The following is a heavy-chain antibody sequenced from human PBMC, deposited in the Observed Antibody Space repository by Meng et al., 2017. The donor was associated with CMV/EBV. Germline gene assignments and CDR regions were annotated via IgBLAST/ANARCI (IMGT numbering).Heavy chain of an antibody. V-gene: IGHV3-11*04. Sequence: GGSLRLSCAASGFTFSDYYMSWIRQAPGKGLEWVSYISSSGSTIYYADSVKGRFTISRDNAKNSLYLQMNSLRAEDTAVYYCAAELVADYYYYYDMDVWGQGTTVTVSS. D-gene: IGHD2-8*02. CDR1: GFTFSDYY. J-gene: IGHJ6*02. CDR2: ISSSGSTI. CDR3: AAELVADYYYYYDMDV.